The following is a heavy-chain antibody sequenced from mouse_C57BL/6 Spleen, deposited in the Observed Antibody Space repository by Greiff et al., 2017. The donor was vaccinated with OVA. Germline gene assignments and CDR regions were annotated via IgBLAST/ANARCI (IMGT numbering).Heavy chain of an antibody. J-gene: IGHJ4*01. CDR2: IDPSDSYT. D-gene: IGHD4-1*01. Sequence: QLQQPGAELVMPGASVKLSCKASGYTFTSYWMHWVKQRPGQGLEWIGEIDPSDSYTNYNQKFKGKSTLTVDKSSSTAYMQLSSLTSEDSAVYYCARLLGRDYYAMDYWGQGTSVTVSS. CDR3: ARLLGRDYYAMDY. CDR1: GYTFTSYW. V-gene: IGHV1-69*01.